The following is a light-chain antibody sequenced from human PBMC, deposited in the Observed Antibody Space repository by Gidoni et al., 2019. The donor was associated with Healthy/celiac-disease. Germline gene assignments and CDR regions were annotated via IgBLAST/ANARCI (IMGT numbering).Light chain of an antibody. CDR3: QQYYSTRT. CDR1: HSVLYSSNNKNY. Sequence: DIVMTQSPDSLALSLGDRATINCKASHSVLYSSNNKNYLAWYQQKPGQPPKLLIYCASTRESVVPDRFSGSGSGTDFTLTISSLQAEDVAVYYCQQYYSTRTFGQGTKVEIK. V-gene: IGKV4-1*01. CDR2: CAS. J-gene: IGKJ1*01.